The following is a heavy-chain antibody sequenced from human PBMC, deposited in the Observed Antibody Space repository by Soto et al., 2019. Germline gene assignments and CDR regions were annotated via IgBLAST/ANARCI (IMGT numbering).Heavy chain of an antibody. CDR3: AQPYSNSWCFDY. V-gene: IGHV3-33*06. J-gene: IGHJ4*02. D-gene: IGHD6-13*01. CDR2: IWYDRSNI. CDR1: GFTFSLDG. Sequence: QVQLVESGGGVVQPGRSLRLSCAASGFTFSLDGMHWVRQAPGNGMEWVAVIWYDRSNIYYAGSVKGLFTISRDNSKNTLYLEMNSLRAEDTAVYYCAQPYSNSWCFDYWGQGTLVTVSS.